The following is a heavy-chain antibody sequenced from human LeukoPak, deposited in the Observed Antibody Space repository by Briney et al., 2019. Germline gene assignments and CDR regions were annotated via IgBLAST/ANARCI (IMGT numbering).Heavy chain of an antibody. Sequence: SETLSLTCTVSGGSISSSSYYWGWIRQPPGKGLEWIGSIYYGGSTYYNPSLKSRVTIPVDTSKNQFSLKLSSVTAADTAVYYCAKEGTSDFDYWGQGTLVTVSS. J-gene: IGHJ4*02. D-gene: IGHD3-10*01. CDR1: GGSISSSSYY. CDR2: IYYGGST. V-gene: IGHV4-39*07. CDR3: AKEGTSDFDY.